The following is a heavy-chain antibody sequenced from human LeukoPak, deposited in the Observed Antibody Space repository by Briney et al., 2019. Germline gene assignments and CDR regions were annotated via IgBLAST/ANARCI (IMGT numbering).Heavy chain of an antibody. J-gene: IGHJ4*02. D-gene: IGHD3-9*01. CDR3: AKELQDILTGYHFDY. CDR1: GFTFTSYA. CDR2: INDNGGST. V-gene: IGHV3-23*01. Sequence: GGSLRLSCAASGFTFTSYAMSWVRQSPGKGLEWVSAINDNGGSTYYADSVKGRFTISRDNSKNTLYLQMNSLRAEDTAVYYCAKELQDILTGYHFDYWGQGTLVTVSS.